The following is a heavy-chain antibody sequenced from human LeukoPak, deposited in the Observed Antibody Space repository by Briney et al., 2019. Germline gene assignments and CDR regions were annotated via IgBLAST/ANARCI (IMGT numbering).Heavy chain of an antibody. Sequence: PGGSLRLSCAASGFTFSSYSMNWVRQAPGKGLEWVSSISSSSSYIYYADSVKGRFTISRDNAKNSLYLQMNSLRAEDTAVYYCARDRGSYGYWIDFWGQGTRVTVSS. D-gene: IGHD5-18*01. V-gene: IGHV3-21*01. CDR1: GFTFSSYS. CDR2: ISSSSSYI. J-gene: IGHJ4*02. CDR3: ARDRGSYGYWIDF.